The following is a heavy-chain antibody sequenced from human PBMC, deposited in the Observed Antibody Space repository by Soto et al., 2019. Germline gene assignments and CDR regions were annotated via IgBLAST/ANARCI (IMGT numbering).Heavy chain of an antibody. J-gene: IGHJ4*02. Sequence: QVQLVQSGSEVRKHGASVTVYCKASGYTFTDYYIQWVRQAPGQGLEYMGWISPKSGGEAHAQKFRGRVTMTRDTAFNSAYLHLSSLTSDDTAVYFCARCHRGFRCHLDYWGQGTLVTVSS. D-gene: IGHD3-10*01. CDR2: ISPKSGGE. CDR3: ARCHRGFRCHLDY. CDR1: GYTFTDYY. V-gene: IGHV1-2*02.